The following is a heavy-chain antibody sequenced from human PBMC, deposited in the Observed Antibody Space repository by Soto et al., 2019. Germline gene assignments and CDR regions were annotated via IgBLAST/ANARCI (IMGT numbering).Heavy chain of an antibody. CDR3: AAGARDAFDI. Sequence: GXSVKVSCKVSGYTLTELSMHWVRQAPGKGLECMGGFDRQDGETLYAQRFQVRVTMTEDTSTDTAYMELSSLRSEDSSMYYCAAGARDAFDIWGQGTLVTVSS. CDR2: FDRQDGET. CDR1: GYTLTELS. J-gene: IGHJ3*02. V-gene: IGHV1-24*01. D-gene: IGHD4-17*01.